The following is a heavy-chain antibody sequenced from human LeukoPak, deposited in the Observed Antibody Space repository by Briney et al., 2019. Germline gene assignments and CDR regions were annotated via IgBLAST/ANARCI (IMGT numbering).Heavy chain of an antibody. V-gene: IGHV1-2*02. CDR1: GYTFTGYY. CDR3: ARGRGSGYCSGGSCYSGLTESNAFDI. CDR2: INPNSGGT. J-gene: IGHJ3*02. D-gene: IGHD2-15*01. Sequence: ASVKVSCKASGYTFTGYYMHWVRQAPGQGLEWMGWINPNSGGTNYAQKFQGRVTMTRDTSISTAYMELRSLRSDDTAVYYCARGRGSGYCSGGSCYSGLTESNAFDIWGQGTMVTVSS.